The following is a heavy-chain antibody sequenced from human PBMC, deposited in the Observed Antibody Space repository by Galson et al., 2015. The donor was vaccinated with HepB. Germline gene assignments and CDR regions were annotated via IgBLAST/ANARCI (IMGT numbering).Heavy chain of an antibody. CDR3: ARMFQTYFSDY. CDR2: ISYDGDNK. CDR1: GFTFGSYG. D-gene: IGHD3-10*02. V-gene: IGHV3-33*05. J-gene: IGHJ4*02. Sequence: SLRLSCAASGFTFGSYGMHWVRRAPGKGLEWVATISYDGDNKHYSDSVKGRFTISRDKSKNTLYLQMTGLTTEDTAVYFCARMFQTYFSDYWGQGTLVTVSS.